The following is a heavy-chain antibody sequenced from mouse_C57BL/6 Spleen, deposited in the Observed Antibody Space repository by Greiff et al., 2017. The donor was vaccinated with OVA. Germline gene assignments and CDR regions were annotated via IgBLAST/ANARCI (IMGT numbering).Heavy chain of an antibody. CDR1: GYAFSSYW. Sequence: QVQLKQSGAELVKPGASVKISCKASGYAFSSYWMNWVKQRPGQGLEWIGQIYTGDGDTNYNGKFKGKATLTADKSSSTAYMQLSSLTSEDAAVYFCARDGSNWYCGVWGTGATVTVAA. CDR2: IYTGDGDT. V-gene: IGHV1-80*01. J-gene: IGHJ1*03. D-gene: IGHD1-1*01. CDR3: ARDGSNWYCGV.